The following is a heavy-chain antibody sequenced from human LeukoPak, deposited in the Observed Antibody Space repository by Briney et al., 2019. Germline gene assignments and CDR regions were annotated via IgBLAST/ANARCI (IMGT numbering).Heavy chain of an antibody. V-gene: IGHV3-21*01. D-gene: IGHD5-12*01. CDR1: GFTFSSYS. J-gene: IGHJ5*02. Sequence: GGSLRLSCAASGFTFSSYSMNWVRQAPGKGLEWVSSISSSSSYIYYADSVKGRFTISRDNAKNSLYLQMNSLRAEDTAVYYCARLEQGVATICDWFDPWGQGTLVTVSS. CDR3: ARLEQGVATICDWFDP. CDR2: ISSSSSYI.